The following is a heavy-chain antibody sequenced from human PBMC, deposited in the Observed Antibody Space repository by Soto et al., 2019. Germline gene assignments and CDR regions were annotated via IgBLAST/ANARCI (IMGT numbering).Heavy chain of an antibody. Sequence: QVQLVQSGAEVTKPGASVKVSCKASGYIFDIYGISWVRQAPGQGLEWLGWVSAYSGSTQIAQKFQGRITMTTDTATTTAYMELRSLTSDDTAVYYCARDAGRAYYDFWSGVDYWGQGTLVTVSS. CDR1: GYIFDIYG. V-gene: IGHV1-18*01. D-gene: IGHD3-3*01. J-gene: IGHJ4*02. CDR3: ARDAGRAYYDFWSGVDY. CDR2: VSAYSGST.